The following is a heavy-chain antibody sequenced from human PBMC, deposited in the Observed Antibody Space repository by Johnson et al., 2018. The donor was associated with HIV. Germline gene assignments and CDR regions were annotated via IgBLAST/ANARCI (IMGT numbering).Heavy chain of an antibody. CDR1: GFTFSSYW. D-gene: IGHD2-15*01. V-gene: IGHV3-48*04. CDR2: ISSSGSTI. J-gene: IGHJ3*02. Sequence: VQLVESGGGLVRPGGSLRLSCAASGFTFSSYWMSWVRQAPGKGLEWVSYISSSGSTIYYADSVKGRLTISRDNAKNSLYLQMNSLRAEDTAVYYCARDRCSSSSCPAFGAFQIRGQGTMVTVSS. CDR3: ARDRCSSSSCPAFGAFQI.